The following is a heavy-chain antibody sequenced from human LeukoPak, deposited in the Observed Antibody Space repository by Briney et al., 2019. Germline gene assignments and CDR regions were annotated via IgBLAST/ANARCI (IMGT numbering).Heavy chain of an antibody. J-gene: IGHJ4*02. V-gene: IGHV6-1*01. Sequence: SQTLSLTFVISGDSVSSNSVAWNWIRQSPSRGLEWLGRTYYRSKWHNEYAVSVKSRITINPDTSKNQFSLQLNSVTPEDTAVYYCARGKLVTAVPHLDYWGQGTLVTVSS. CDR3: ARGKLVTAVPHLDY. CDR1: GDSVSSNSVA. CDR2: TYYRSKWHN. D-gene: IGHD2-15*01.